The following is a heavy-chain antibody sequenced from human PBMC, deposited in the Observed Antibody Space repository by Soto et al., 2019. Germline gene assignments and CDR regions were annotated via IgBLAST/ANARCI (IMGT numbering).Heavy chain of an antibody. CDR3: VKDSESSGYLTHLDY. Sequence: ILSCVASGFTFDDYAIHWVRQTPGKGLEWVSGLTWNGEVLGYADSVKGRFTISRDNAKNSLYLEMNSLRPEDTALYYCVKDSESSGYLTHLDYWGQGTLVTVSS. J-gene: IGHJ4*02. CDR1: GFTFDDYA. D-gene: IGHD3-22*01. CDR2: LTWNGEVL. V-gene: IGHV3-9*01.